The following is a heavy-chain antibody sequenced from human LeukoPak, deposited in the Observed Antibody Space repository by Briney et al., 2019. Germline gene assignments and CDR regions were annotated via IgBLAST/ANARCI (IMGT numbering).Heavy chain of an antibody. Sequence: GGSLRLSCAASGFTFSNYAMNWVRQAPGKGLEWVSAISGSGAATFNAASVKGRFTISRDNSKYTLYLQMNSLRAEDTAVYYCAKDRSSGWYPSYFDFWGRGTLGTVSS. D-gene: IGHD6-19*01. V-gene: IGHV3-23*01. CDR3: AKDRSSGWYPSYFDF. CDR1: GFTFSNYA. J-gene: IGHJ4*01. CDR2: ISGSGAAT.